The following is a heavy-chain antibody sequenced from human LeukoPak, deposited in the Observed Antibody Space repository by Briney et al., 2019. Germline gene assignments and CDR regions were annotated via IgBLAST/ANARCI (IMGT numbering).Heavy chain of an antibody. J-gene: IGHJ4*02. V-gene: IGHV1-8*01. D-gene: IGHD6-13*01. CDR2: MNPNSGNT. Sequence: ASVKVSCKASGYTFTSYDINWVRQATGQGLGWMGWMNPNSGNTGYAQKFQGRVTMTRNTSISTAYMELSSLRSEDTAVYYCARSHSSSWYRTLTVDYWGQRTLVTVSS. CDR1: GYTFTSYD. CDR3: ARSHSSSWYRTLTVDY.